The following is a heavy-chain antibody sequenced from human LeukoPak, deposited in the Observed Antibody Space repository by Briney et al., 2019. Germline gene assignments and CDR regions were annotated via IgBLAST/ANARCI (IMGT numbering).Heavy chain of an antibody. V-gene: IGHV3-74*01. D-gene: IGHD3-22*01. Sequence: GGSLRLSCAASGFTFSNYWMHWVRQAPGKGLVWVSRINGDGINTSYADSVKGRFTISRDNAKNTLNLQMNSLRAEDTAVYYCARDLGQYYDTSDNWFDPWGQGTLVTVSS. CDR1: GFTFSNYW. CDR3: ARDLGQYYDTSDNWFDP. J-gene: IGHJ5*02. CDR2: INGDGINT.